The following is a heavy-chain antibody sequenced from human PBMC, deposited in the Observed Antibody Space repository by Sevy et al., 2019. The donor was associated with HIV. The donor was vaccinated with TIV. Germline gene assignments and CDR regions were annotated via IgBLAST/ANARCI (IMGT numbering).Heavy chain of an antibody. J-gene: IGHJ4*02. CDR1: GFTFTSDY. Sequence: VGSLRLSCAASGFTFTSDYMHWVRQPPGKELVWVSHINTEGKIIRYADSVKGRFTTSRDNAKNTLYLQMNSLRAEDTAVYYCARGSHGTFGSWGQGTLVTVSS. D-gene: IGHD3-3*01. V-gene: IGHV3-74*01. CDR2: INTEGKII. CDR3: ARGSHGTFGS.